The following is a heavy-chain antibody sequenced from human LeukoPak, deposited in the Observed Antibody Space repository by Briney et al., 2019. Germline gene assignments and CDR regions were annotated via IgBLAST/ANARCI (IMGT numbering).Heavy chain of an antibody. Sequence: GESLKISCKGSGYSFTDYWIGWVRQRPGKGLEWMGMIYPGDSDTRYSPSFQGQVTISADKYISTAHLQWSSLKASDIAMYFCARRSGSSMIEYWGQGTLVTVSS. CDR2: IYPGDSDT. CDR3: ARRSGSSMIEY. V-gene: IGHV5-51*01. CDR1: GYSFTDYW. J-gene: IGHJ4*02. D-gene: IGHD2-2*01.